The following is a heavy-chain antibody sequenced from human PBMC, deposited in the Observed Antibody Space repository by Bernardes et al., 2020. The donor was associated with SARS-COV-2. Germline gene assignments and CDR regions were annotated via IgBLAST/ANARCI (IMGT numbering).Heavy chain of an antibody. CDR2: IYYSGST. Sequence: SETLSLTCTFSGGSISSYYWSWIRQPPGKGLEWIGYIYYSGSTNYNPSLKSRVTISVDTSKNQFSLKLSSVTAADTAVYYCARQDIGAIFGVVITPAGMDVWGQGTTVTVSS. CDR1: GGSISSYY. D-gene: IGHD3-3*01. J-gene: IGHJ6*02. CDR3: ARQDIGAIFGVVITPAGMDV. V-gene: IGHV4-59*08.